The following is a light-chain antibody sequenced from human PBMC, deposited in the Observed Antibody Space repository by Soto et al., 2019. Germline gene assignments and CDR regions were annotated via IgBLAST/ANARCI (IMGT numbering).Light chain of an antibody. CDR3: QQYGSSPKIT. CDR2: GAS. CDR1: QSVSSSY. J-gene: IGKJ5*01. Sequence: EIVLTQSPGTLSLSPGERATLSCRASQSVSSSYVAWYQQKPGQAPRLLIYGASSRSTGIPDRFSGSGSGTDFILTISRLEPEDFSVYYCQQYGSSPKITFGQGTRLEIK. V-gene: IGKV3-20*01.